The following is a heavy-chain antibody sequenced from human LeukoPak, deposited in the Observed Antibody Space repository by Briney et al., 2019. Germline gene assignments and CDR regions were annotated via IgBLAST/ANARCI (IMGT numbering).Heavy chain of an antibody. D-gene: IGHD3-9*01. CDR2: IYTSGST. CDR1: GGSISSGSYY. V-gene: IGHV4-61*02. J-gene: IGHJ4*02. Sequence: SETLSLTRTVSGGSISSGSYYWSWIRQPAGKGLEWIGRIYTSGSTNYNPSLKSRVTISVDTSKNQFSLKLSSVTAADTAVYYCARGAYVLRYFDWLLPFDYWGQGTLVTVSS. CDR3: ARGAYVLRYFDWLLPFDY.